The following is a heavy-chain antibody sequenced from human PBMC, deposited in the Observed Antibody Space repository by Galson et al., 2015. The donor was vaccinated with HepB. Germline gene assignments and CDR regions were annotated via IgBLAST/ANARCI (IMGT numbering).Heavy chain of an antibody. J-gene: IGHJ4*02. CDR1: GFTFSTYA. CDR2: ITGGGNT. V-gene: IGHV3-23*01. Sequence: SLRLSCAASGFTFSTYAMSWVRQAPGKGLEWVSAITGGGNTYYADSVKGRFTISRDNSKNTLYLQMNSLRAEDTAVYYCAKGYDFWSGGIDYWGQGTLVTVSS. CDR3: AKGYDFWSGGIDY. D-gene: IGHD3-3*01.